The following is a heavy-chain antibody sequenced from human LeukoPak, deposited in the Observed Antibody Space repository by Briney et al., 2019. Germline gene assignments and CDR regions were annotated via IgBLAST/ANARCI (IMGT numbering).Heavy chain of an antibody. V-gene: IGHV3-66*01. D-gene: IGHD3-10*01. CDR1: GFTVSSNY. CDR3: AKDSLVLLWFGELSYFDY. Sequence: PGGSLRLSCAASGFTVSSNYMSWVRQAPGKGLEWVSVIYSGGSTYYADSVKGRFTISRDNSKNTLYLQMNSLRAEDTAVYYCAKDSLVLLWFGELSYFDYWGQGTLVTVSS. CDR2: IYSGGST. J-gene: IGHJ4*02.